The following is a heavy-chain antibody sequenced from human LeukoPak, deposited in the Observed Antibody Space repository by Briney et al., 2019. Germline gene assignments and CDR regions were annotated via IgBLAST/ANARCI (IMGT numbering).Heavy chain of an antibody. CDR2: IYSGGST. CDR3: ARDWGSSWYDY. Sequence: GGSLRLSCAASGFTVSRNYMSWVRQAPGKGLEWVSAIYSGGSTYYADSVKGRFTISRDNSKNTLYLQMNSLRAEDTAVYYCARDWGSSWYDYWGQGTLVTVSS. D-gene: IGHD6-13*01. CDR1: GFTVSRNY. V-gene: IGHV3-66*01. J-gene: IGHJ4*02.